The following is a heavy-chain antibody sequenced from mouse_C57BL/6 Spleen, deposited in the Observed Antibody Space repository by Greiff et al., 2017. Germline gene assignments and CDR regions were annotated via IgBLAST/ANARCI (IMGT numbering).Heavy chain of an antibody. Sequence: QVQLKQPGAELVKPGASVKLSCKASGYTFTSYWMHWVKQRPGRGLEWIGRIDPNSGGTKYNEKFKSKATLTVDKPSSPAYMQLSSLTSEDSAVYYCARDYDYGAWFAYWGQGTLVTVSA. D-gene: IGHD2-4*01. V-gene: IGHV1-72*01. CDR2: IDPNSGGT. CDR3: ARDYDYGAWFAY. J-gene: IGHJ3*01. CDR1: GYTFTSYW.